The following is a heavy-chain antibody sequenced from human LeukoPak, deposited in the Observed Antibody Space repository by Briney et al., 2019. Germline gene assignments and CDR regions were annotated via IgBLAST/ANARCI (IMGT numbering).Heavy chain of an antibody. Sequence: ASVTVSFKASGYTFTSYDINWVRQAPGQGLEWMGWMNPNSGNTGYAQKFQGRVTMTRNTSISTAYMELSSLRSEDTAVYYCARGLSRPYDAFDIWGQGTMVTVSS. D-gene: IGHD3-16*02. J-gene: IGHJ3*02. V-gene: IGHV1-8*01. CDR1: GYTFTSYD. CDR3: ARGLSRPYDAFDI. CDR2: MNPNSGNT.